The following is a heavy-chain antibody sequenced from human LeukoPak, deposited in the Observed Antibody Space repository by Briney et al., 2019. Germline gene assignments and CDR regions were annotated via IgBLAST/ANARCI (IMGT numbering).Heavy chain of an antibody. J-gene: IGHJ4*02. V-gene: IGHV3-30-3*01. Sequence: GRSLRLSCAASGFTFSSYAMHWVRQAPGKGLEWVAVISYDGSNKYYADSVKGRFTISSDNSKNTLYLQMNSLRAEDTAVYYLARYRITMIVGGSNFDYWGQGTLVTVSS. CDR3: ARYRITMIVGGSNFDY. CDR1: GFTFSSYA. CDR2: ISYDGSNK. D-gene: IGHD3-22*01.